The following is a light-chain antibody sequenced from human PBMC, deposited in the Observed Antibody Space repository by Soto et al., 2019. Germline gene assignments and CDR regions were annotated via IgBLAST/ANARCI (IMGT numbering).Light chain of an antibody. J-gene: IGKJ4*01. V-gene: IGKV3-15*01. CDR2: GAS. Sequence: EILMTQSPATLSVSPGERATLSCRASQSVSNKLVWYQQRPGQAPRLLIYGASTRATGIPARFSGSGSGTEFTLTISSLQSEDFAVYSCQQYNNWPPVTFGGGTKVDIK. CDR1: QSVSNK. CDR3: QQYNNWPPVT.